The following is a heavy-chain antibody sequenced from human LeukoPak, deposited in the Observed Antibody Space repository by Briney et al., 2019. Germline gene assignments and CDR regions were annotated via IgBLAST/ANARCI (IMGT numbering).Heavy chain of an antibody. CDR1: GFTFSSYA. CDR3: AKDGRWLQLEYYSDY. V-gene: IGHV3-9*01. Sequence: GGSLRLSCAASGFTFSSYAMHWVRQAPGKGLEWVSTIGWNSGSIGYADSVKGRFTISRDNAKNSLYLQMNSLRAEDTAFYYCAKDGRWLQLEYYSDYWGQGTLVTVSS. D-gene: IGHD5-24*01. J-gene: IGHJ4*02. CDR2: IGWNSGSI.